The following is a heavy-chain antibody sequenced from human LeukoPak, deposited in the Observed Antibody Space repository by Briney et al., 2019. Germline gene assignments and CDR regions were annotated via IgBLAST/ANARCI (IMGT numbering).Heavy chain of an antibody. D-gene: IGHD2-21*02. J-gene: IGHJ4*02. V-gene: IGHV1-46*01. CDR2: INPSGGST. CDR1: GYSFTSYY. Sequence: ASVKVSCKASGYSFTSYYMDWVRQAPGQWLEWMGIINPSGGSTSYAQKFQGRVTMTRDTSTSTVYMELSSLRSEDTAVYYCARVRRAYCGGDCYFDYWGQGTLVTVSS. CDR3: ARVRRAYCGGDCYFDY.